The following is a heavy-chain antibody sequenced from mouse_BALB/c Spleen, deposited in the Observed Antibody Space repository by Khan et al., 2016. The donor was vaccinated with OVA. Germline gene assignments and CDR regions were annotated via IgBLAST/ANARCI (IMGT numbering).Heavy chain of an antibody. Sequence: EVKLEESGPGLVTPSQSLSLTCTVTGYSITRDYAWNWIRQFPGNKLEWMGYISNSGSTSSNPSLNSRISITRDTSKNQFFLQLNSVTTEDTATYYCASELGRYYAMDYWGRGTSVTVSS. J-gene: IGHJ4*01. CDR3: ASELGRYYAMDY. CDR1: GYSITRDYA. CDR2: ISNSGST. V-gene: IGHV3-2*02. D-gene: IGHD4-1*01.